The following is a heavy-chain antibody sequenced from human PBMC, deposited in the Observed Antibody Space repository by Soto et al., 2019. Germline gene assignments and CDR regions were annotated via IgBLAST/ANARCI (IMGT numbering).Heavy chain of an antibody. D-gene: IGHD5-18*01. CDR1: GGSISSSNW. CDR3: ARVISAMAPFDY. Sequence: QVQLQESGPGLVKPSGTLSLTCAVSGGSISSSNWWSWVRQPPGKGLEWIGEIYHSGSTNYNPSLKSRXXIXVXXSKNQFALKLSSVTAADTAVYYCARVISAMAPFDYWGQGTLVTVSS. CDR2: IYHSGST. J-gene: IGHJ4*02. V-gene: IGHV4-4*02.